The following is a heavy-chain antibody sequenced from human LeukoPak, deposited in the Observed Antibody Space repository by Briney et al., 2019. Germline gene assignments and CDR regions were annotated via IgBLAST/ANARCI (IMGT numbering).Heavy chain of an antibody. Sequence: GGSLRLSCAASGFTFSSYTMNWVRQAPGKGLEWVSCISSNSDYIFYADSLKGRVTISRDNAKNSLYLQMNSLRAEDTAVYYCAREYSSGLVDIWGQGTMVAVSS. V-gene: IGHV3-21*01. J-gene: IGHJ3*02. D-gene: IGHD6-19*01. CDR1: GFTFSSYT. CDR2: ISSNSDYI. CDR3: AREYSSGLVDI.